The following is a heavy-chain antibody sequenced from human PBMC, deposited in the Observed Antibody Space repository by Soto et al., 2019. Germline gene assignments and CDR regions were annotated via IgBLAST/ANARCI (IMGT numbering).Heavy chain of an antibody. Sequence: GGSLRLSCAASGFTFSSYWMPWVRQAPGKGPVWVSRSNNDGSSISYADSVKGRFTISRDNAKNTMYLQMNSLRAEDTAVYYCVRGPLDGNNFWFQYYGMDVWGQGTTVTVSS. CDR3: VRGPLDGNNFWFQYYGMDV. V-gene: IGHV3-74*01. D-gene: IGHD3-3*01. J-gene: IGHJ6*02. CDR2: SNNDGSSI. CDR1: GFTFSSYW.